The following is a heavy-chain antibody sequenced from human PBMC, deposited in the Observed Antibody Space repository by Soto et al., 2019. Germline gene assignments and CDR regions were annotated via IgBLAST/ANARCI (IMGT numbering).Heavy chain of an antibody. CDR3: ARQYSGYDSYYYYYMDV. CDR2: IYYSGST. V-gene: IGHV4-61*05. CDR1: GDSIGISKYS. D-gene: IGHD5-12*01. Sequence: SGTLSLTCTASGDSIGISKYSWGWIRQPPGKGLEWIGYIYYSGSTNHNPSLKSRATISVDTSKNQFSLKLSSVTAADTAVYYCARQYSGYDSYYYYYMDVWGKGTTVTVSS. J-gene: IGHJ6*03.